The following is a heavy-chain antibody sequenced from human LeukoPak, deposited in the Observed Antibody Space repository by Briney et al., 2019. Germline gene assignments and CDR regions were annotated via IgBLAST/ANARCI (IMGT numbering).Heavy chain of an antibody. CDR2: IRYDGSNK. D-gene: IGHD3-10*01. CDR3: AKDGSVLLWFGDIYY. Sequence: GGSLRLSCAASGFTFSSYGMHWVRQAPGKGLEWVAFIRYDGSNKYYADSVKGRFTISRDNSKNTLYLQMNSLRAEDTAVYYCAKDGSVLLWFGDIYYWGQGTLVTVSS. V-gene: IGHV3-30*02. CDR1: GFTFSSYG. J-gene: IGHJ4*02.